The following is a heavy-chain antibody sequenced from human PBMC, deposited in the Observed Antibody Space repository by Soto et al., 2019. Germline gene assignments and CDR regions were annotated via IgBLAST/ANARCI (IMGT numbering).Heavy chain of an antibody. CDR3: VREGYSGSYAAF. CDR1: GSTFSNYD. CDR2: ISFDGSKT. Sequence: QVQLVQSGGGVGQPGRSLSLSCEASGSTFSNYDMDWVRQAPGKGLEWVAIISFDGSKTYYADSVKGRFTVSRDNSKNTLFLQMNSLRPDDTATYYCVREGYSGSYAAFWGQGSLATVSS. D-gene: IGHD1-26*01. J-gene: IGHJ4*02. V-gene: IGHV3-30*03.